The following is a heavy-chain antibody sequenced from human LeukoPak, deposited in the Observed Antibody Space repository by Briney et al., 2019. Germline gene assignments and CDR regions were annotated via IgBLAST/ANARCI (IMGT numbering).Heavy chain of an antibody. V-gene: IGHV4-59*08. J-gene: IGHJ4*02. CDR2: IYDSGST. CDR1: GASISSYY. CDR3: ARHGGGWSFDY. D-gene: IGHD6-19*01. Sequence: SETLSLTCTVSGASISSYYWSWSRQPPGKGLGWIAYIYDSGSTNYNPSLKSRVTTSVDTSKNQFSLMLSSVTAADTAVYFCARHGGGWSFDYWGQGTLVTVSS.